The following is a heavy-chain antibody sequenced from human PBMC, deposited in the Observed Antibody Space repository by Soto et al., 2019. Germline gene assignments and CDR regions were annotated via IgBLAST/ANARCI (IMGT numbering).Heavy chain of an antibody. CDR2: IFWNDER. J-gene: IGHJ4*02. CDR1: GFSLSKARMG. CDR3: ARALRAELPIYYFDS. Sequence: QVTLKESGPVLVKPTETLTLTCTVSGFSLSKARMGVSWIRQPPGKALEWLAHIFWNDERSYNTSLKSRLTTPRATSKRQVVLTMTNVDPVDTGTYFCARALRAELPIYYFDSWGQGTLVTVSS. V-gene: IGHV2-26*01. D-gene: IGHD1-7*01.